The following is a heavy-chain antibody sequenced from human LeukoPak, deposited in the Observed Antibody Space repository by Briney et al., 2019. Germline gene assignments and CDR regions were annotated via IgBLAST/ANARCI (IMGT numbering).Heavy chain of an antibody. J-gene: IGHJ6*03. Sequence: SETLSLTCAVYVGSFSGYYWTWIRQPPGKGLEWIGEINHSGSTNYNPSLKSRVTISVDTSKNQFSLKLSSVTAADTAVYYCARRKTGTTLFYYYYYMDVWGKGTTVTISS. CDR3: ARRKTGTTLFYYYYYMDV. CDR1: VGSFSGYY. D-gene: IGHD1-1*01. V-gene: IGHV4-34*01. CDR2: INHSGST.